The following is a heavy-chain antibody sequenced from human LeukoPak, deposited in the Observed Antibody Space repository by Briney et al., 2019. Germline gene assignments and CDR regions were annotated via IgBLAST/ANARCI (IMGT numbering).Heavy chain of an antibody. CDR3: AAQEPHLLGYYYYYGMDV. CDR2: IYSGGST. V-gene: IGHV3-53*01. Sequence: GGPLRLSCAASGFTLRSNYMNGVRQAPGKGLEGVSIIYSGGSTYYAASVKGRFTISRDNFKNTLYLQMNSLRAEDTAVYYCAAQEPHLLGYYYYYGMDVWGQGTTVTVSS. CDR1: GFTLRSNY. J-gene: IGHJ6*02. D-gene: IGHD1-26*01.